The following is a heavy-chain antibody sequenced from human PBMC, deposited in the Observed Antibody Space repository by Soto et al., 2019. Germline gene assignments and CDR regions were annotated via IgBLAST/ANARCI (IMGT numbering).Heavy chain of an antibody. CDR3: ARDRYYYGSGSYYISWFDP. CDR2: ISAYNGNT. D-gene: IGHD3-10*01. Sequence: ASVKVSCKISGYTFTTYGVSWVRQAPGQGLEWMGWISAYNGNTNYAQKLQGRVTMTTDTSTSTAYMELRGLRSDDTAVYYCARDRYYYGSGSYYISWFDPWGQGTLVPSPQ. CDR1: GYTFTTYG. J-gene: IGHJ5*02. V-gene: IGHV1-18*04.